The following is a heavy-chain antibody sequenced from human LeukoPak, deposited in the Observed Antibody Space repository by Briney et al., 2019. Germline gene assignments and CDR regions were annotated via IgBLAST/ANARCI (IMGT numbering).Heavy chain of an antibody. D-gene: IGHD2-15*01. Sequence: GGSLRLSCAASGFTFSSYAMNWVRQAPGKGLEWVSYISSSSSTIYYADSVKGRFTISRDNAKNSLYLQMNSLRVEDTAVYFCARDLVGRGSGAFDIWGQGTMVTVSS. J-gene: IGHJ3*02. V-gene: IGHV3-48*04. CDR2: ISSSSSTI. CDR1: GFTFSSYA. CDR3: ARDLVGRGSGAFDI.